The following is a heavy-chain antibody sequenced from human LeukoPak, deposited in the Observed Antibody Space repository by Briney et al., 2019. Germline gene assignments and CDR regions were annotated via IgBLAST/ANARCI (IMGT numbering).Heavy chain of an antibody. V-gene: IGHV4-59*13. CDR3: ASDRRLIEPYYMDV. D-gene: IGHD5-12*01. J-gene: IGHJ6*03. Sequence: SETLSLTCNVSGVSISNFYWSWIRQPPGKGLEWIGYIYYSGSTNYNPSLKRRVTMSVDTSKNQFSLKLNSVTAADTAVYYCASDRRLIEPYYMDVWGKGTTVTVSS. CDR1: GVSISNFY. CDR2: IYYSGST.